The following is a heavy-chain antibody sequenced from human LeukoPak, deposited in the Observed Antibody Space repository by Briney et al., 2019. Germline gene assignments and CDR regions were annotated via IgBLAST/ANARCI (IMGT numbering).Heavy chain of an antibody. CDR2: ISSSSSYI. CDR1: GFTFSSYS. V-gene: IGHV3-21*01. D-gene: IGHD3-3*01. J-gene: IGHJ4*02. CDR3: ARSASITIFGVVRTYYFDY. Sequence: PGGSLRLSCAASGFTFSSYSMNWVRQAPGKGLEWVSSISSSSSYIYYADSVKGRFTISRDNAKNSLYLQMNSLRAEDTAVYYCARSASITIFGVVRTYYFDYWGQGTLVTVSS.